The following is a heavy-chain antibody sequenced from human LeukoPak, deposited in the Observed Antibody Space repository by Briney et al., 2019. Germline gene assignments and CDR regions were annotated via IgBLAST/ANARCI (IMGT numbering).Heavy chain of an antibody. CDR1: GFTFSSYA. V-gene: IGHV3-23*01. CDR2: ISGSGGST. D-gene: IGHD3-9*01. J-gene: IGHJ4*02. Sequence: GGSLRLSCAASGFTFSSYAMSWVRQAPGKGLEWVSAISGSGGSTYYADSVKGRFTISRDNSKNTLCLQMNSLRAEDTAVYYCAKLGVRYFDWLPNLYYFDYWGQGTLVTVSS. CDR3: AKLGVRYFDWLPNLYYFDY.